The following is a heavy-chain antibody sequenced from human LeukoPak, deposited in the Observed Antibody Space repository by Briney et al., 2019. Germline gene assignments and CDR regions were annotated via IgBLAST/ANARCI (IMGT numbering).Heavy chain of an antibody. CDR1: GFTFSSYE. V-gene: IGHV3-43*01. Sequence: PGGSLRLSCAASGFTFSSYEMNWVRQAPGKGLEWVSLISWDGGSTYYADSVKGRFTISRDNSKNSLYLQMDSLRTEDTALYYCAKGGSHWYDYWGQGTLVTVSS. CDR3: AKGGSHWYDY. CDR2: ISWDGGST. J-gene: IGHJ4*02. D-gene: IGHD6-13*01.